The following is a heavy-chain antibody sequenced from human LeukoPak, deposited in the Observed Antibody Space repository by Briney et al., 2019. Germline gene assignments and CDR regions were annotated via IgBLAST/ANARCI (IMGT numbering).Heavy chain of an antibody. Sequence: GSLRLSCAASGFTFSRFSMNWVRQAPGKGLEWIRSIYYTGSTYCNPSLKSRVTISVDTSKNQFSLKLSSVTAADTAVYYCARLHYGGNYGYYYYYMDVWGKGTTVTISS. CDR3: ARLHYGGNYGYYYYYMDV. J-gene: IGHJ6*03. D-gene: IGHD4-23*01. CDR1: GFTFSRFSMN. V-gene: IGHV4-39*01. CDR2: IYYTGST.